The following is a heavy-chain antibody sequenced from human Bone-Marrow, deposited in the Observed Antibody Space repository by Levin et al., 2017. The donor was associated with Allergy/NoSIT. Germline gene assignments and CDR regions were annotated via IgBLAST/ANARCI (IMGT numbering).Heavy chain of an antibody. CDR1: GGSISSTTHS. CDR2: IYYNGAT. J-gene: IGHJ4*02. D-gene: IGHD3-10*01. CDR3: AREQSSDSENDEGYFDY. Sequence: GSLRLSCSVSGGSISSTTHSWAWIRQPPGKGLEWIGSIYYNGATHYNPSLKSRVTIFVDTSKNQCSLKLRSVTAADTAVYYCAREQSSDSENDEGYFDYWGRGTLVSVYS. V-gene: IGHV4-39*07.